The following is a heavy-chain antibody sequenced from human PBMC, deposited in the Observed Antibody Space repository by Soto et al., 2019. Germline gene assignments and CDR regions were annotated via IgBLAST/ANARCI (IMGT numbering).Heavy chain of an antibody. CDR2: IIPIFGTA. J-gene: IGHJ6*02. CDR1: GGTFSSYA. V-gene: IGHV1-69*13. Sequence: ASVKVSCKASGGTFSSYAISWVRQAPGQGLEWMGGIIPIFGTANYAQKFQGRVTITADESTSTAYMELSSLRSEDTAVYYCARDAPTIRSGYYTNYYYGMDVWGQGTTVTVSS. CDR3: ARDAPTIRSGYYTNYYYGMDV. D-gene: IGHD3-3*01.